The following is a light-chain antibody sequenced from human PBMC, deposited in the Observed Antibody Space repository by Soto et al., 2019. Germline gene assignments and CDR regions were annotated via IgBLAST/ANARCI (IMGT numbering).Light chain of an antibody. Sequence: IVVTQSPGTLSLSPWERATLSCRASQSVSSNYLAWYQQRPGQAPRLLIYDASSRATGVPERFSGSGSGTDFTLTISRLEPEDFAVYYCHQYGGSPGTLGQGTKVDIK. CDR1: QSVSSNY. CDR3: HQYGGSPGT. CDR2: DAS. J-gene: IGKJ1*01. V-gene: IGKV3-20*01.